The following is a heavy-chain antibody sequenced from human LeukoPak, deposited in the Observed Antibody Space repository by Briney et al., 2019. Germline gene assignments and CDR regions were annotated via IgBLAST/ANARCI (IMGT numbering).Heavy chain of an antibody. V-gene: IGHV4-39*01. CDR2: IYYSGST. D-gene: IGHD3-22*01. CDR1: GGSISSSSYD. CDR3: AITYYYDSSGYYY. J-gene: IGHJ4*02. Sequence: SETLSLTCTVSGGSISSSSYDWGWIRQPPGKGLEWIGSIYYSGSTYYNPSLKRRVTISVDTTKNQFSLKLSSLTAADTAVYYCAITYYYDSSGYYYWGQGTLVTVSS.